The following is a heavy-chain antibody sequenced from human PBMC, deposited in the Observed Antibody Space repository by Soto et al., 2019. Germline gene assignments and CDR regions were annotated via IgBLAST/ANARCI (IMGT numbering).Heavy chain of an antibody. CDR3: ARYNSYAIDY. CDR2: IHYSGTT. V-gene: IGHV4-59*01. J-gene: IGHJ4*02. D-gene: IGHD2-8*01. Sequence: SETLSLTCTVSGTSISSYYWSWIRQPPGKGLEWIANIHYSGTTNYNPSLASRVTLSVDTSQNQFSLKMTSVTAADRAMYFCARYNSYAIDYWGRGTLVTVSS. CDR1: GTSISSYY.